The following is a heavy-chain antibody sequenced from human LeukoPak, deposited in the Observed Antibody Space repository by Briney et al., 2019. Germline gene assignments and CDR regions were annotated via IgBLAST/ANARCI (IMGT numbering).Heavy chain of an antibody. J-gene: IGHJ4*02. CDR2: ISSSGSTI. CDR1: GFTFSSYE. V-gene: IGHV3-48*03. Sequence: PGGSLRLSCAASGFTFSSYEMNWVRQAPGKGLEWVSYISSSGSTIYYADSVKGRFTISRDNAKNSLYLQMNSLRAEDTAVYYCAREIDYYDSSGLIDYWGQGTLVTVSS. D-gene: IGHD3-22*01. CDR3: AREIDYYDSSGLIDY.